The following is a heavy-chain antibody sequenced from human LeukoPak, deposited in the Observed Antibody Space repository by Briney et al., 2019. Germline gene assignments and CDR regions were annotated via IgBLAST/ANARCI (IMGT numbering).Heavy chain of an antibody. CDR1: GFTFSNYW. D-gene: IGHD6-13*01. V-gene: IGHV3-48*04. CDR2: ISSSGSTI. CDR3: ARDRGDSSSWYSPSAFDI. Sequence: HPGGSLRLSRAASGFTFSNYWMSWVRQAPGKGLEWVSYISSSGSTIYYADSVKGRFTISRDNAKNSLYLQMNSLRAEDTAVYYCARDRGDSSSWYSPSAFDIWGQGTMVTVSS. J-gene: IGHJ3*02.